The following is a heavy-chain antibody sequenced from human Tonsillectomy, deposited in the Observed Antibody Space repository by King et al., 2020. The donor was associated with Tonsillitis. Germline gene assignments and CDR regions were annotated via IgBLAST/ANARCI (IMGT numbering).Heavy chain of an antibody. J-gene: IGHJ1*01. CDR1: GGTFSSHA. CDR2: IIPFLSIA. D-gene: IGHD1-14*01. V-gene: IGHV1-69*04. CDR3: ATKRNYHPWDEPTDYFQH. Sequence: QLVQSGAEVKKPGSSVRVSCKASGGTFSSHAINWVRQAPGQGLEWMGRIIPFLSIANYAQKFQGRVTVTADKSTSTAYMELSSLRSEDTAVYYCATKRNYHPWDEPTDYFQHWGQGTLVTVSS.